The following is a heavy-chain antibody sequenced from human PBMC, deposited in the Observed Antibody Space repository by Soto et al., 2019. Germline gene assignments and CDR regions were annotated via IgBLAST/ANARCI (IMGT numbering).Heavy chain of an antibody. CDR3: ARERNYDILTGYPYYYYYAMDV. J-gene: IGHJ6*02. CDR2: INPNSGGT. CDR1: GYTFTGYY. Sequence: GASVKVSCKASGYTFTGYYMHWVRQAPGQGLEWMGWINPNSGGTNYAQKFQGWVTMTRDTSISTAYMELSRLRSDDTAVYYCARERNYDILTGYPYYYYYAMDVWGQGTTVTVSS. V-gene: IGHV1-2*04. D-gene: IGHD3-9*01.